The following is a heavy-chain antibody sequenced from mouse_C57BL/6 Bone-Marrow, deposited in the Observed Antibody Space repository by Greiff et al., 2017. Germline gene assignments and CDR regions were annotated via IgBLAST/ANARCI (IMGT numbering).Heavy chain of an antibody. CDR2: IYPRSGNT. CDR1: GYTFTSYG. CDR3: ARRSIITTVVEGYFYF. V-gene: IGHV1-81*01. Sequence: QVQLQQSGAELARPGASVKLSCKASGYTFTSYGISWVKQSTGEGLEWIGEIYPRSGNTYYNEKFKGKATLTADKSSSTAYMALRSLTSVDSAVYFGARRSIITTVVEGYFYFWGTGTTGTVSS. D-gene: IGHD1-1*01. J-gene: IGHJ1*03.